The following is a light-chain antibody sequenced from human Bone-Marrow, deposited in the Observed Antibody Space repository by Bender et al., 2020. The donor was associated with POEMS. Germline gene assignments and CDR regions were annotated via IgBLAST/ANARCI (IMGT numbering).Light chain of an antibody. V-gene: IGLV2-14*01. CDR3: QAYDRSLSSYV. CDR2: DVS. Sequence: QSALTQPASVSGSPGQSITISCTGTSSDVGAYNYVSWYQQHPGKAPKVMIYDVSHRPSGVPDRFSGSKSGTTASLAITGLQADDEADYYCQAYDRSLSSYVFGIGTKVTVL. J-gene: IGLJ1*01. CDR1: SSDVGAYNY.